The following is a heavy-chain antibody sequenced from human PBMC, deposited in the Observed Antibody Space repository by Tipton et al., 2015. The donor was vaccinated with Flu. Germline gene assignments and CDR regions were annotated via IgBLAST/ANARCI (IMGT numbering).Heavy chain of an antibody. Sequence: TLSLTCAVYGGSFSGYYWSWIRQPPGKGREWIGEINHSGSTNYNPSLKSRVTISVDTSKNQFSLKLSSVTAADTAVYYCARRGSSWGYYYYYGMDVWGQGTTVTVSS. CDR1: GGSFSGYY. CDR2: INHSGST. CDR3: ARRGSSWGYYYYYGMDV. J-gene: IGHJ6*02. V-gene: IGHV4-34*01. D-gene: IGHD6-13*01.